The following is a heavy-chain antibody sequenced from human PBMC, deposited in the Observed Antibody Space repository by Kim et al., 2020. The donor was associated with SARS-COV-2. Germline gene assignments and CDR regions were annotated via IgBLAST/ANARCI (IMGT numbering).Heavy chain of an antibody. CDR1: GGTFSSYA. D-gene: IGHD6-6*01. J-gene: IGHJ4*02. CDR2: IIPIFGTA. CDR3: ARGKKGIAARYFDY. Sequence: SVKVSCKASGGTFSSYAISWVRQAPGQGLEWMGGIIPIFGTANYAQKFQGRVTITADESTSTAYMELSSLRSEDTAVYYCARGKKGIAARYFDYWGQGTLVTVSS. V-gene: IGHV1-69*13.